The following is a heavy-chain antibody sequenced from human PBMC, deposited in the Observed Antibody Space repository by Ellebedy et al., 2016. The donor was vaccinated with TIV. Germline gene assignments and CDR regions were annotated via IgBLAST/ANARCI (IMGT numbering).Heavy chain of an antibody. D-gene: IGHD6-19*01. CDR1: GFTFSHYA. V-gene: IGHV3-30-3*01. Sequence: GESLKISXAASGFTFSHYAMHWVRQPPGKGLEWVAVISFDGINKYYADSVKGRFTISRDNSKNTLYLQMNSLRAEDTAVYYCARDSGYSSGWADYWGQGTLVTVSS. J-gene: IGHJ4*02. CDR3: ARDSGYSSGWADY. CDR2: ISFDGINK.